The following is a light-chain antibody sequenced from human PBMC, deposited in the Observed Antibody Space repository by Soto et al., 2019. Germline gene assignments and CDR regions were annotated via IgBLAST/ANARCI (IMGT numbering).Light chain of an antibody. CDR3: SSYTSTNSWV. CDR1: SSDVGGYNY. Sequence: QSALTQSASVSGSPGQSITISCTGTSSDVGGYNYVSWYQQHPGKAPKLIIYDVSNRPSGVSTRFSGSKSGNTASLTISGLQAEDEADYSCSSYTSTNSWVFGGETKVTVL. J-gene: IGLJ3*02. CDR2: DVS. V-gene: IGLV2-14*01.